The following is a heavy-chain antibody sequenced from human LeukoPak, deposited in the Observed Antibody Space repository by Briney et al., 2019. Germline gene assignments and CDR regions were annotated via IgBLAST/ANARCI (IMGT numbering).Heavy chain of an antibody. CDR2: INPNSGGT. CDR3: ARMQYYDFWSGYYTSWFDP. CDR1: GYTFTGYY. V-gene: IGHV1-2*02. Sequence: ASVKVSCKASGYTFTGYYMHWVRQAPGQGLEWMGWINPNSGGTNYAQKFQGRVTTTRDTSISTAYVELSRLRSDDTAVYYCARMQYYDFWSGYYTSWFDPWGQGTLVTVSS. D-gene: IGHD3-3*01. J-gene: IGHJ5*02.